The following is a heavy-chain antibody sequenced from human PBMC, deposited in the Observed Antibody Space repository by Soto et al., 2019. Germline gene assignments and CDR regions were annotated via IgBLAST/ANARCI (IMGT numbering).Heavy chain of an antibody. Sequence: QVQLVQSGAEVKKPGSSVKVSCKASGGTFSSYAISWVRQAPGQGLEWMGGIIPIFGTANYAQKFQGRVMIPADESTSTAYMELSSLRSEDTAGYYWAREPLELGGFFDYWGQGTLVTVSS. D-gene: IGHD1-7*01. J-gene: IGHJ4*02. CDR3: AREPLELGGFFDY. CDR1: GGTFSSYA. V-gene: IGHV1-69*12. CDR2: IIPIFGTA.